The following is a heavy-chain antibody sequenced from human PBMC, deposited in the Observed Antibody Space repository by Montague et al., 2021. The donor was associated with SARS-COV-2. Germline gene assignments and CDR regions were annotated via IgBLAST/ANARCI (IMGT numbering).Heavy chain of an antibody. CDR2: IYYSGTT. CDR1: GGSISSSSYY. Sequence: SETLSLTCTVSGGSISSSSYYWGWIRQPPGKGPEWIGSIYYSGTTFHNPSLRSRVTMSVDTSKNQFSLRLSSVTAADTAVFYCASSYYYGSGTYVYNYYMDVWGKGTTVTVSS. J-gene: IGHJ6*03. D-gene: IGHD3-10*01. CDR3: ASSYYYGSGTYVYNYYMDV. V-gene: IGHV4-39*01.